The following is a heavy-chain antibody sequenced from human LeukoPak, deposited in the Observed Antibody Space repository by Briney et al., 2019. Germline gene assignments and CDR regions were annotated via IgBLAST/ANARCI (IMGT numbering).Heavy chain of an antibody. V-gene: IGHV4-34*01. Sequence: SETLSLTCAVYGGSFSGYYWSWIRQPPGKGLEWIGEINHSGSTNYNPSLKSRVTISVDTSKNQFSLKLSSVTAADTAVYYCARGRVASGSYYTYRRTDDFDIWGQGTMVTVSS. J-gene: IGHJ3*02. CDR1: GGSFSGYY. D-gene: IGHD1-26*01. CDR2: INHSGST. CDR3: ARGRVASGSYYTYRRTDDFDI.